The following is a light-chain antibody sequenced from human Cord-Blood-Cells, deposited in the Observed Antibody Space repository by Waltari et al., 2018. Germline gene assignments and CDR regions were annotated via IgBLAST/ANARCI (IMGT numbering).Light chain of an antibody. Sequence: DIQLTQPQSSPSASVGDRVTTTCRARQSISSYLNRYQQKPWKAPKLLIYAASSLTSGVPSRFSGSGSGTDFTLTISSLQPEDFATYYCQHSYSTPLTFGGGTKVEIK. CDR3: QHSYSTPLT. CDR2: AAS. CDR1: QSISSY. J-gene: IGKJ4*01. V-gene: IGKV1-39*01.